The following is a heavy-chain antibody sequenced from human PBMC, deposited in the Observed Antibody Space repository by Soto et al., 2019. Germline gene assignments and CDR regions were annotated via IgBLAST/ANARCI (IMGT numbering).Heavy chain of an antibody. Sequence: SVKVSCKASGGTFSSYTINWVRQAPGQGLEWMGRIIPIFGITNYAQMFQGRVTITADKSTSTAYMELSDLRSEDTAVYYCAGAAGYCSGGSCYSSAFDIWGQGTMVTVSS. D-gene: IGHD2-15*01. J-gene: IGHJ3*02. V-gene: IGHV1-69*02. CDR1: GGTFSSYT. CDR3: AGAAGYCSGGSCYSSAFDI. CDR2: IIPIFGIT.